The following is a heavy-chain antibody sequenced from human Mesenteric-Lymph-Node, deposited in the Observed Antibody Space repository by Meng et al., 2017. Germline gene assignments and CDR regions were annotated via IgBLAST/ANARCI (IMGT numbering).Heavy chain of an antibody. CDR1: GYTFTSYD. Sequence: ASVKVSCKASGYTFTSYDINWVRQATGQGLEWMGWMNPNSGNTGYAQKFRGRVTITRNTSISTAYMELSSLRSEDTAVYYCARGSPMVRGVIFLFGFDPWGQGTLVTVSS. V-gene: IGHV1-8*03. CDR3: ARGSPMVRGVIFLFGFDP. CDR2: MNPNSGNT. J-gene: IGHJ5*02. D-gene: IGHD3-10*01.